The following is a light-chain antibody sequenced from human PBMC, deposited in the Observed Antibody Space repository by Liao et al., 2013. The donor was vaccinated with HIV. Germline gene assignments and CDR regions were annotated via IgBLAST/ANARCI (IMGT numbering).Light chain of an antibody. V-gene: IGLV3-21*01. Sequence: SYELTQPPSVSVAPGKTARITCGGINVGRKSVHWYQQKPGQAPVLVIYYDSDRPSGIPERFSGSNSGNTATLTISRVEAGDEADYYCQAWDSSTAVFGGGTKLTVL. CDR3: QAWDSSTAV. CDR1: NVGRKS. J-gene: IGLJ2*01. CDR2: YDS.